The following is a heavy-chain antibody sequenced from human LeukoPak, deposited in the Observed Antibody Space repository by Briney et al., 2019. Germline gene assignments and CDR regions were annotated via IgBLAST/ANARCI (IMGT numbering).Heavy chain of an antibody. V-gene: IGHV3-13*01. J-gene: IGHJ5*02. D-gene: IGHD6-19*01. CDR1: GFTFSSYD. CDR2: IGTAGDT. CDR3: ARGTTLYSSGSWFDP. Sequence: GGSLRLSCAASGFTFSSYDMHWVRQAPGKGLEWVSAIGTAGDTYYPGSVKGRFTISRENAKNSLYLQMNSLRAGDTAVYYCARGTTLYSSGSWFDPWGQGTLVTVSS.